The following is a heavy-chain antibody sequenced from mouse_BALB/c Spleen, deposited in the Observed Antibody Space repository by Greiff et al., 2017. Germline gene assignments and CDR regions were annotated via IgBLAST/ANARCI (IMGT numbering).Heavy chain of an antibody. CDR3: ASRTGAY. Sequence: VQLQESAAELARPGASVKMSCKASGYTFTSYTMYWVNQRPGQGLEWIGYINPSSGYTEYNQKFKDKTTLTADKSSSTAYMQLSSLTSEDSAVYYCASRTGAYWGQGTTLTVSS. V-gene: IGHV1-4*02. D-gene: IGHD4-1*01. J-gene: IGHJ2*01. CDR1: GYTFTSYT. CDR2: INPSSGYT.